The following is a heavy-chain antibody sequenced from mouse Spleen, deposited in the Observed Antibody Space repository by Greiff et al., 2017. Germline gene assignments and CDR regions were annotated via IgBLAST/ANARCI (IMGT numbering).Heavy chain of an antibody. V-gene: IGHV1-52*01. CDR1: GYTFTSYW. J-gene: IGHJ4*01. D-gene: IGHD2-14*01. CDR3: ARRRYDGYYAMDY. Sequence: VQLQQPGAELVRPGSSVKLSCKASGYTFTSYWMHWVKQRPIQGLEWIGNIDPSDSETHYNQKFKDKATLTVDKSSSTAYMQLSSLTSEDSAVYYCARRRYDGYYAMDYWGQGTSVTVSS. CDR2: IDPSDSET.